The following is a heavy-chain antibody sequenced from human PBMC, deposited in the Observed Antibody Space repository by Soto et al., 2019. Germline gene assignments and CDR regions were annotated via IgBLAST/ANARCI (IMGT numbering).Heavy chain of an antibody. J-gene: IGHJ5*01. CDR1: GGSFSGYY. D-gene: IGHD2-8*01. CDR3: ARLIGNSWLDS. Sequence: SETLSLTCAVYGGSFSGYYWTWIRQPPGTGLEWIGEINHSGSTNYNPSLKSRVTISVDTSKNQFSLKLTSVTAADTAVYYCARLIGNSWLDSWGQGTLVTVSS. V-gene: IGHV4-34*01. CDR2: INHSGST.